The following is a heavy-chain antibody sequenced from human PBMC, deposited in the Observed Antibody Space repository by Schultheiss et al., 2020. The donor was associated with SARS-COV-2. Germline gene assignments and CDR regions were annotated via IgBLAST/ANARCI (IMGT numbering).Heavy chain of an antibody. CDR1: GGSISSYY. Sequence: SETLSLTCTVSGGSISSYYWSWIRQPPGKGLEWIGYIYYSGSANHNPSLKSRVTISVDTSRNQFSLKVNSATAADTAVYYCASRRGGTIFGVVILSQGYFQHWGQGTLVTVSS. J-gene: IGHJ1*01. V-gene: IGHV4-59*12. CDR3: ASRRGGTIFGVVILSQGYFQH. D-gene: IGHD3-3*01. CDR2: IYYSGSA.